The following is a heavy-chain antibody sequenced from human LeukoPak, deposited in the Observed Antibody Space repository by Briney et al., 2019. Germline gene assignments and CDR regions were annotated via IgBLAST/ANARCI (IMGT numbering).Heavy chain of an antibody. V-gene: IGHV4-31*11. J-gene: IGHJ4*02. D-gene: IGHD4-17*01. CDR1: GGSFSGYY. CDR3: RVTTTGFDY. CDR2: IYYSGST. Sequence: SETLSLTCAVYGGSFSGYYWSWIRQHPGKGLEWIGYIYYSGSTYYNPSLKSRVTISVDTSKNQFSLKLSSVTAADTAVYYCRVTTTGFDYWGQGTLVTVSS.